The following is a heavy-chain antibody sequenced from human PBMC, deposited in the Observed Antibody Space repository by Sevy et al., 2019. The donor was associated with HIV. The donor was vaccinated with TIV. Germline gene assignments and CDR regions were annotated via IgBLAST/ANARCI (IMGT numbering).Heavy chain of an antibody. CDR1: GFTFGDYA. CDR2: IRSKAYGGTT. J-gene: IGHJ4*02. Sequence: GGSLRLSCTASGFTFGDYAMSWFRQAPGKGLEWVGFIRSKAYGGTTEYAASVKGRFTISRDDSKSIAYLQMNSLKTEDTAVYYCTSTLRIPPSYFDYWGQGTLVTVSS. CDR3: TSTLRIPPSYFDY. V-gene: IGHV3-49*03. D-gene: IGHD2-21*01.